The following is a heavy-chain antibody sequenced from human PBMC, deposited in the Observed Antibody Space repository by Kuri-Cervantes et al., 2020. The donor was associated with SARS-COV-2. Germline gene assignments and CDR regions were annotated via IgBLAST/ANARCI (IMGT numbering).Heavy chain of an antibody. D-gene: IGHD3-10*01. Sequence: GESLKISCAASGFTFSSYSMNWVRQAPRKGLEWVSSISSSSSYIYYADSVKGRFTISRDNAKNSLYLQMNSLRAEDTAVYYCRDGFGEFIWGQGTLVTVSS. CDR3: RDGFGEFI. V-gene: IGHV3-21*01. CDR1: GFTFSSYS. J-gene: IGHJ4*02. CDR2: ISSSSSYI.